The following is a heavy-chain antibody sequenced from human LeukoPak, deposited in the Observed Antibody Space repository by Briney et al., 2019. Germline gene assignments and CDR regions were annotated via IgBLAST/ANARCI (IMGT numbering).Heavy chain of an antibody. CDR3: ARESTRYYYYALDV. V-gene: IGHV4-61*01. D-gene: IGHD2-2*01. CDR2: IYHTGST. J-gene: IGHJ6*02. Sequence: SETLSLTCTVSGDSVSDTYYWSWIRQPPGKGLEWIAYIYHTGSTDSNPSLKSRVTIALDTSKNQFSLKLSPVTAADTAVYYCARESTRYYYYALDVWGHGTTVAVSS. CDR1: GDSVSDTYY.